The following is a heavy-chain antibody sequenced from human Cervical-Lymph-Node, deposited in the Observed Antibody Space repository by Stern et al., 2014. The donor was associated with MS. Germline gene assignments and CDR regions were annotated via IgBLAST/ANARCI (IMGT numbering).Heavy chain of an antibody. CDR2: VLPIFGTD. CDR1: GGTFSSYA. D-gene: IGHD6-19*01. Sequence: QVQLVQSGAEVKKPGSSVTVSCKASGGTFSSYAISWGRQAHGQGLEWMGGVLPIFGTDNYAQKVQGRVTIPAEDSPSTAYMELSSLRSEDTAVYYCARDSSSGLDYWGQGTLVTVSA. V-gene: IGHV1-69*01. CDR3: ARDSSSGLDY. J-gene: IGHJ4*02.